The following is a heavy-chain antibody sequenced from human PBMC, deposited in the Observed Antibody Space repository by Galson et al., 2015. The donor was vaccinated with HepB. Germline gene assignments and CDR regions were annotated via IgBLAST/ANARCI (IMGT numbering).Heavy chain of an antibody. CDR2: ISSSSSYT. V-gene: IGHV3-11*06. Sequence: SLRLSCAASGFTFSDYYMNWIRQAPGKGLEWVSYISSSSSYTNYADSVKGRFTISRDNAKNSLYLQMNSLRAEDTAVYYCARDLILNCSGGNCQDTVTPEFDFWGQGTLVTVSS. D-gene: IGHD2-15*01. CDR1: GFTFSDYY. CDR3: ARDLILNCSGGNCQDTVTPEFDF. J-gene: IGHJ4*02.